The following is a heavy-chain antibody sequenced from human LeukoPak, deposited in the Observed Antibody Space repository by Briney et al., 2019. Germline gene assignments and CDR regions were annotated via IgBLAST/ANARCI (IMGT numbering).Heavy chain of an antibody. J-gene: IGHJ4*02. Sequence: GGSLRLSCAASRFTFNSYDMTWVRQAPGKGLEWVSTIGRGGGETFYADSVKGRFTISRDNSKDTLYLQMNSLRAEDTAVYYCANQRETEGSVYEFDYWGQGTLVTVSS. V-gene: IGHV3-23*01. CDR3: ANQRETEGSVYEFDY. CDR2: IGRGGGET. D-gene: IGHD1-26*01. CDR1: RFTFNSYD.